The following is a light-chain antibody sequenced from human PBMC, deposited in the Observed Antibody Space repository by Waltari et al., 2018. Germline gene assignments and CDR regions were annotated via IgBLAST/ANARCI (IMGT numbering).Light chain of an antibody. CDR1: QRVSSN. Sequence: EIVITQSPGTLSVSPGDKATLSCRASQRVSSNLAGYQQKPGQSTRLLIYGASTRATGIPARFSGSGSGTDFTLTISSLQSEYFAVYYCQHSDTFGQGTKLEIK. CDR3: QHSDT. J-gene: IGKJ2*01. V-gene: IGKV3-15*01. CDR2: GAS.